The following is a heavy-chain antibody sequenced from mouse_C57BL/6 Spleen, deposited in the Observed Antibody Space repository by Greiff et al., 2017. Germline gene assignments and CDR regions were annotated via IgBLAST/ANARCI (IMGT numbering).Heavy chain of an antibody. CDR3: ARREYGYDRCYFDY. V-gene: IGHV1-55*01. Sequence: QVQLQQSGAELVKPGASVKMSCKASGYTFTSYWITWVKQRPGQGLEWIGDIYPGSGSTNYNEKFKSKATLTVDTSSSTAYMQLSSLTSEDSAVYYCARREYGYDRCYFDYWGQGTTLTVSS. CDR1: GYTFTSYW. D-gene: IGHD2-2*01. CDR2: IYPGSGST. J-gene: IGHJ2*01.